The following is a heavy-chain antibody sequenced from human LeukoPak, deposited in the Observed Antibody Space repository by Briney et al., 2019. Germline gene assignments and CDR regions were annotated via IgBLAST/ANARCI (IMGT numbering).Heavy chain of an antibody. CDR1: GFTFSSYS. CDR2: ISSSSSTI. V-gene: IGHV3-48*02. Sequence: TGGSLRLSCAASGFTFSSYSMNWVRQAPGKGLVWVSYISSSSSTISYADSVKGRLTISRDNAKNSLYLQMNSLRDEDTAVYYCARAALSYVYYYGMDVWGQGTTVTVSS. J-gene: IGHJ6*02. D-gene: IGHD1-26*01. CDR3: ARAALSYVYYYGMDV.